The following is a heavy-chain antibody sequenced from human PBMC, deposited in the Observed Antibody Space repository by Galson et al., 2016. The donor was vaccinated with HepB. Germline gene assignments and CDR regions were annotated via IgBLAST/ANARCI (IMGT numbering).Heavy chain of an antibody. CDR2: AFYSGIT. CDR1: GVSISSYY. J-gene: IGHJ4*02. CDR3: ARGEGYNLY. V-gene: IGHV4-59*08. Sequence: SETLSLTCTVSGVSISSYYWSWFRQPPEKGLEWIGYAFYSGITNYNPSLKSRVTISIDTSKNQSSLKLSSVTAADTAVYYWARGEGYNLYWGQGTLVTVSS. D-gene: IGHD5-24*01.